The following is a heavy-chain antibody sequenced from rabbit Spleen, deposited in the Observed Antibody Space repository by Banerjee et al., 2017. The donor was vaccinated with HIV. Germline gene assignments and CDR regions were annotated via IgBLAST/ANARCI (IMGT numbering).Heavy chain of an antibody. CDR1: GFDLSSYYY. V-gene: IGHV1S40*01. D-gene: IGHD1-1*01. Sequence: QSLEESGGGLVKPEGSLTLTCTASGFDLSSYYYMCWVRQAPGKGLEWIACIDTSDGDTDYANWPKGRFTISKASSTTVTLQMTSLTAADTATYFCARNYVNVFDPWGPGTLVTVS. CDR3: ARNYVNVFDP. CDR2: IDTSDGDT. J-gene: IGHJ2*01.